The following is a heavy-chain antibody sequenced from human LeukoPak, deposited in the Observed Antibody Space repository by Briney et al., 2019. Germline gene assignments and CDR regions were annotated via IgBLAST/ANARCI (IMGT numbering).Heavy chain of an antibody. CDR1: GYTFTSYY. V-gene: IGHV1-46*01. CDR2: INPSGGST. J-gene: IGHJ4*02. Sequence: ASVKVSCKASGYTFTSYYMHWVRQAPGQGLEWMGIINPSGGSTSYAQKFQGRVTITADESTSTAYMELSSLRSEDTAVYYCARDSRYCSSTSCYLDYWGQGTLVTVSS. CDR3: ARDSRYCSSTSCYLDY. D-gene: IGHD2-2*01.